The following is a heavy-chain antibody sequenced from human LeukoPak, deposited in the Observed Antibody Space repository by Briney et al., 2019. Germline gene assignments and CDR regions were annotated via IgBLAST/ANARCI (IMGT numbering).Heavy chain of an antibody. Sequence: GGSLRPSCAASGFNIGAYAMYWVRQRPGKSLEWVSLISGDSDNRYSAASVKGRFTVSRDNSKNSLYLQMNSLTTEDTALYYCAIAYESGSFYRAFAYWGQGALVTVST. CDR1: GFNIGAYA. D-gene: IGHD3-10*01. J-gene: IGHJ4*02. CDR3: AIAYESGSFYRAFAY. V-gene: IGHV3-43*02. CDR2: ISGDSDNR.